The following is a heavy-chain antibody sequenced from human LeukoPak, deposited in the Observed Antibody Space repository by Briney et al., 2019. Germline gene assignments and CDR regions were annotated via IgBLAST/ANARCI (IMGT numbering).Heavy chain of an antibody. D-gene: IGHD3-3*01. CDR2: IYSGGST. J-gene: IGHJ4*02. V-gene: IGHV3-53*01. CDR1: GFTVSSNY. Sequence: GGSLRLSCAASGFTVSSNYMSWVRQAPGKGLEWVSVIYSGGSTYYADSVKGRFTISRDNSKNTLYLQMNSLRAEDTAVYYCARDASGTIFGVIHSDYWGQGTLVTVSS. CDR3: ARDASGTIFGVIHSDY.